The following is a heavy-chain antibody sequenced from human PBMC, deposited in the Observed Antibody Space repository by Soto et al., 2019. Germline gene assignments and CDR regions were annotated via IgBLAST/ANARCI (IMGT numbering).Heavy chain of an antibody. CDR2: MNPNSGNT. Sequence: ASVKVSCKASGYTFTSYDINWVRQATGRGLEWMGWMNPNSGNTGYAQKFQGRVTMTRNTSISTAYMELSSLRSEDTAVYYCARGDYDSSGYHPLLSYWGQGTLVTVSS. D-gene: IGHD3-22*01. J-gene: IGHJ4*02. V-gene: IGHV1-8*01. CDR3: ARGDYDSSGYHPLLSY. CDR1: GYTFTSYD.